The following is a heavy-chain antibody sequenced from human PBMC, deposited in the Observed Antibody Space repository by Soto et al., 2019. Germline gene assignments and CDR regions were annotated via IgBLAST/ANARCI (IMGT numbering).Heavy chain of an antibody. CDR3: ARGTIFGVVPHGMDV. CDR2: IIPIFGTA. J-gene: IGHJ6*02. CDR1: GGTFSSYA. D-gene: IGHD3-3*01. Sequence: QVQLVQSGAEVKKPGSSVKVSCKASGGTFSSYAISWVRQAPGQGLEWMGGIIPIFGTANYAQKFQGRVTITADKSTSTANVELSSLRPEDTAVYYCARGTIFGVVPHGMDVWGQGTTVTVSS. V-gene: IGHV1-69*06.